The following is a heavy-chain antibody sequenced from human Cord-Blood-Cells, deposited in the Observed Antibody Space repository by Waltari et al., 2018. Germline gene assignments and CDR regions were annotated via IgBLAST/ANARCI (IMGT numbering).Heavy chain of an antibody. CDR1: GFSLSTSGVG. V-gene: IGHV2-5*02. D-gene: IGHD7-27*01. J-gene: IGHJ3*02. CDR2: IYWDDDK. Sequence: QITLKVSGPTLVKPTQTLTLACTFPGFSLSTSGVGVGWIRQPPGKALEWLALIYWDDDKRYSPSLKSRLTTTKDTSKNQVVLTMTNMDPVDTATYYCAHRLNTRLGIDAFDIWGQGTMVTVSS. CDR3: AHRLNTRLGIDAFDI.